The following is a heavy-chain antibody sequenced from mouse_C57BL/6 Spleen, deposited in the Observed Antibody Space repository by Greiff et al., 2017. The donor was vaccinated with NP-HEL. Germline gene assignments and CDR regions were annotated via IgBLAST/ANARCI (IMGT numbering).Heavy chain of an antibody. J-gene: IGHJ4*01. V-gene: IGHV1-82*01. CDR3: ASYPRKDAMDY. CDR1: GYAFSSSW. Sequence: VQLQQSGPELVKPGASVKISCKASGYAFSSSWKNWVKQRPGKGLELIGRIYPGDGDTNYNGKFKGKATLTADKSSSTASMQLSSLTSEDSAVYFCASYPRKDAMDYWGQGTSVTVSS. CDR2: IYPGDGDT.